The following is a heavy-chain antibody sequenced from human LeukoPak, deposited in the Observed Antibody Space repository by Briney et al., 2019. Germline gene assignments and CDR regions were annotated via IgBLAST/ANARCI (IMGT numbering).Heavy chain of an antibody. CDR1: GGSISSYY. J-gene: IGHJ5*02. Sequence: PSETLSLTCTVSGGSISSYYWSWIRQPAGKGLEWIGRIYTSGSTNYNPSLKSRVTMSVDTSKNQFSLKLSSVTAADTAVYYCARGEGYCSGGSCYNWFDPWGQGTLVTVSS. D-gene: IGHD2-15*01. V-gene: IGHV4-4*07. CDR3: ARGEGYCSGGSCYNWFDP. CDR2: IYTSGST.